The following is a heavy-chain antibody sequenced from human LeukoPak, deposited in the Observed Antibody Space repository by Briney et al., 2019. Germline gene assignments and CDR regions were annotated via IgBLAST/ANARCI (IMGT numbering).Heavy chain of an antibody. Sequence: GGSLRLSCVASGSNFNTHGMTWVRQAPGKGLEWVSAISGSGGSTYYADSVKGRFTISRDNSKNTLYLQMNSLRAEDTAVYYCAKDGSSGWDHLYYFDYWGQGTLVTVSS. CDR2: ISGSGGST. D-gene: IGHD6-19*01. V-gene: IGHV3-23*01. CDR1: GSNFNTHG. CDR3: AKDGSSGWDHLYYFDY. J-gene: IGHJ4*02.